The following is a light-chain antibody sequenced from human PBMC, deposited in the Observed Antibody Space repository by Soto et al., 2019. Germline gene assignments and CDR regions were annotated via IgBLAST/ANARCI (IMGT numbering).Light chain of an antibody. V-gene: IGLV3-21*02. J-gene: IGLJ7*01. CDR1: NIGSKS. CDR2: DDR. Sequence: SYVLTQPPSVSVAPGQTARITCGGNNIGSKSVHWYQEKPGQAPVLVVYDDRDRPSGIPERFSGSNSGNTATLTISWVEAGDEADYYCQVWDSSSDHAVFGGGTQLTVL. CDR3: QVWDSSSDHAV.